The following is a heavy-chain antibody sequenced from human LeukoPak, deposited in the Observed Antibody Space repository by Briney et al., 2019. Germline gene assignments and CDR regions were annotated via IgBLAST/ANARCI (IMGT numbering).Heavy chain of an antibody. D-gene: IGHD5-12*01. CDR2: ISAYNGNT. J-gene: IGHJ4*02. CDR3: AIPVATITSYDY. V-gene: IGHV1-18*01. CDR1: GYTFTSYG. Sequence: ASVKVSCKASGYTFTSYGISWVRQAPGQGLEWMGWISAYNGNTNYAQKLQGRVTMTTDTSTSTAYMELSSLRSEDTAVYYCAIPVATITSYDYWGQGTLVTVSS.